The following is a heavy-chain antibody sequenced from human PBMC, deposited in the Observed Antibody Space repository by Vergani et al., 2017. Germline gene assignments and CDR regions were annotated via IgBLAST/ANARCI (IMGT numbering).Heavy chain of an antibody. J-gene: IGHJ4*02. D-gene: IGHD3-10*01. CDR2: INHSGST. Sequence: QVQLQQWGAGLLKPSETLSLTCAVYGGSFSGYYWSWIRQPPGKGLEWIGEINHSGSTNYNPSLKRRVTISVDTSKNQCSRTLTSVTAADAVVYYGARFRPWGAYGSGSDYWGQGSLVTVSS. V-gene: IGHV4-34*01. CDR1: GGSFSGYY. CDR3: ARFRPWGAYGSGSDY.